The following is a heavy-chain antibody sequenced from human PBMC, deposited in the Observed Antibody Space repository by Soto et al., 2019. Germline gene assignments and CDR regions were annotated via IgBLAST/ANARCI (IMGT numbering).Heavy chain of an antibody. CDR3: ARDFHCSGGRCYDCFDP. Sequence: QVQLVQSGAEVKKPGASVKVSCKASGYAFTTYGVSWVRQAPGQGLEWMGWISTYNDKRAYAQKFQGRVTMTTDTSXSXXNMELRSLRSDETAVYYCARDFHCSGGRCYDCFDPWGQGTLVTVSS. CDR1: GYAFTTYG. V-gene: IGHV1-18*01. CDR2: ISTYNDKR. J-gene: IGHJ5*02. D-gene: IGHD2-15*01.